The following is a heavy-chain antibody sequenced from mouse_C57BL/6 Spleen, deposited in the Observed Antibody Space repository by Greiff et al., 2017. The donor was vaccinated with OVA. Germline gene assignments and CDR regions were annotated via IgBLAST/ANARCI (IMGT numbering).Heavy chain of an antibody. CDR2: ISNGGGST. J-gene: IGHJ1*03. Sequence: EVQLVESGGGLVQPGGSLKLSCAASGFTFSDYYMYWVRQTPEKRLEWVAYISNGGGSTYYPDTVKGRFTISRDNAKNTLYLQMSRLKSEDTAMYYCARRGKAWYFDVWGTGTTVTVSS. CDR3: ARRGKAWYFDV. V-gene: IGHV5-12*01. CDR1: GFTFSDYY.